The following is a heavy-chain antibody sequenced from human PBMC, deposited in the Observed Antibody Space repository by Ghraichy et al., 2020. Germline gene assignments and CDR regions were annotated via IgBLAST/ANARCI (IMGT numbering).Heavy chain of an antibody. CDR3: ARYCIAAAGTGDDAFDI. Sequence: SETLSLTCTVSGGSISSGGYYWSWIRQHPGKGLEWIGYIYYSGSTYYNPSLKSRVTISVDTSKNQFSLKLSSVTAADTAVYYCARYCIAAAGTGDDAFDIWGQGTMVTVSS. V-gene: IGHV4-31*03. CDR2: IYYSGST. D-gene: IGHD6-13*01. CDR1: GGSISSGGYY. J-gene: IGHJ3*02.